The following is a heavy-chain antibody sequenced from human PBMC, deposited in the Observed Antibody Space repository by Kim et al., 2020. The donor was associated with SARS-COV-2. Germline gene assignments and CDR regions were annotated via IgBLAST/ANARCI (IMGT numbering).Heavy chain of an antibody. J-gene: IGHJ4*02. CDR3: ARTHVFDF. CDR2: ITGGGINT. V-gene: IGHV3-23*01. CDR1: GFTFSNSA. D-gene: IGHD1-7*01. Sequence: GGSLRLSCTASGFTFSNSAMGWVRQAPGKGLEWVSTITGGGINTYYADSVRGRFTISRDNSKNTLYLQLNSLRAEDTAIYYCARTHVFDFWGQGTLVTVSS.